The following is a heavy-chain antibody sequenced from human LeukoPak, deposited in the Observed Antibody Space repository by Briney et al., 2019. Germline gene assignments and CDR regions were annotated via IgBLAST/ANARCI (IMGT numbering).Heavy chain of an antibody. Sequence: GGSLRLSCAASGFTFSSQNMNWARQAPGKGLEWVAYISTSGDSTKYADSVEGRFTVSRDNAENSLYLLMNSLRVEDSAVYYCVKNGWLDYWGQGILVTVSS. CDR2: ISTSGDST. D-gene: IGHD5-12*01. V-gene: IGHV3-21*06. CDR3: VKNGWLDY. CDR1: GFTFSSQN. J-gene: IGHJ4*02.